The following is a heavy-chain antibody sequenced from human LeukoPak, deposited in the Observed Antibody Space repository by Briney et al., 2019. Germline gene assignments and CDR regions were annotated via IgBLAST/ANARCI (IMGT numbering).Heavy chain of an antibody. CDR3: ARVSGGFRGVLDY. CDR2: IYYSGST. J-gene: IGHJ4*02. Sequence: SETLSLTCTVSGGSISSGGYYSSWIRQHPGKGLEWIGYIYYSGSTYYNPSLKSRVTISVDTSKNQFSLKLSSVTAADTAVYYCARVSGGFRGVLDYWGQGTLVTVSS. V-gene: IGHV4-31*03. CDR1: GGSISSGGYY. D-gene: IGHD3-10*01.